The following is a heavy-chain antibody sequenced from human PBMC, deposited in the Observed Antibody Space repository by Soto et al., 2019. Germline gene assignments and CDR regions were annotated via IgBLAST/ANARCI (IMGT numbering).Heavy chain of an antibody. Sequence: QVQLVQSGAEVKKPGASVKVSSKASGYTFTSYDINWVRQATGQGLEWMGWINPNNGNTGYAQKFQGRVTLTRSTSISTAYMELSSLRSDDTAVYYCARTSSGTREGFDPWGQGTLVTVSS. CDR3: ARTSSGTREGFDP. CDR1: GYTFTSYD. D-gene: IGHD1-7*01. CDR2: INPNNGNT. J-gene: IGHJ5*02. V-gene: IGHV1-8*01.